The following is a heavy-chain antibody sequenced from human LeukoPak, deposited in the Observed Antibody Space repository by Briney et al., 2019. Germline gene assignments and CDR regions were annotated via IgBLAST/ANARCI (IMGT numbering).Heavy chain of an antibody. Sequence: SETLSLTCAVYGGSFSGYYWSWIRQPPGKGLEWIGEINHSGSTNYNPSLKSRVTISVDTSKNQFSLKLSSVTAADTAVYYCARVIGRSASFDPWGQGTLVTVSS. D-gene: IGHD1-26*01. CDR3: ARVIGRSASFDP. CDR2: INHSGST. CDR1: GGSFSGYY. J-gene: IGHJ5*02. V-gene: IGHV4-34*01.